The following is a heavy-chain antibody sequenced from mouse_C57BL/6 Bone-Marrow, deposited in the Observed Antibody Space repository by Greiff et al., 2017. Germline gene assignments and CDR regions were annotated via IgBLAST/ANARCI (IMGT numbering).Heavy chain of an antibody. J-gene: IGHJ2*01. Sequence: LLQSGPELARPWASVMISCQAIYTFSTRGHFAIRVTNYSRQWVKQRPGQGLEWIGAIYPGPGDTSFNQKFKGKATLTADKYSSTAYMHLRSLASEDSAIYCCAGGGSFDDWGQGTTLTVAS. CDR1: IYTFSTRGH. CDR3: SEDSAIYCCAGGGSFDD. D-gene: IGHD1-1*01. V-gene: IGHV1-87*01. CDR2: GQGLEWIG.